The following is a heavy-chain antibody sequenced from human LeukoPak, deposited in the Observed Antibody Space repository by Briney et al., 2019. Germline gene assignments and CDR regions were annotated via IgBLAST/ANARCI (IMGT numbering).Heavy chain of an antibody. CDR1: GGSISSSSYY. CDR2: IYYSGST. J-gene: IGHJ5*02. V-gene: IGHV4-39*07. Sequence: SETLSLTCTVSGGSISSSSYYWGWIRQPPGKGLEWIGSIYYSGSTYYNPSLKSRVTISVDTSKNQFSLKLSSVTAADTAVYYCARGPLHYYDSSGNNWFDPWGQGTLVTVSS. CDR3: ARGPLHYYDSSGNNWFDP. D-gene: IGHD3-22*01.